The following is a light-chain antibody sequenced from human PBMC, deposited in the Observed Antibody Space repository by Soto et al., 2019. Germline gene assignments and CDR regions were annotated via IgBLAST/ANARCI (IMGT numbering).Light chain of an antibody. V-gene: IGKV3-11*01. CDR2: DAS. J-gene: IGKJ4*01. Sequence: EIVVTQSPATLSLSPGERATVACRASQRLSKYLVWYPQKPGQAPRLLIYDASNRATGIPARFSGSGSGTDFTLTLSGLEPEDSAVYYCQQRSNWPLSFGGGTKVEIK. CDR1: QRLSKY. CDR3: QQRSNWPLS.